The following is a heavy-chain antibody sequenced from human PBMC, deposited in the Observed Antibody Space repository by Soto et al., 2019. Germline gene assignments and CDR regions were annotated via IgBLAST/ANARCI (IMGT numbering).Heavy chain of an antibody. J-gene: IGHJ4*02. V-gene: IGHV3-7*01. CDR3: ARVSLTTNYDFWSGYLLFDY. CDR1: GFTFSSYW. Sequence: GGSLRLSCAASGFTFSSYWVSWVRQAPGKGLEWVANIKQDGSEKYYVDSVKGRFTISRDNAKNSLYLQMNSLRAEDTAVYYCARVSLTTNYDFWSGYLLFDYWGQGTLVTVSS. CDR2: IKQDGSEK. D-gene: IGHD3-3*01.